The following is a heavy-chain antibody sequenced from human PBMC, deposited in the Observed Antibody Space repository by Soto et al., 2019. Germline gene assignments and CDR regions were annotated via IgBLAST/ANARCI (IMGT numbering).Heavy chain of an antibody. J-gene: IGHJ6*02. CDR3: ARDQIVAAGHPNYYYYYGMDV. CDR2: ISAYNGNT. V-gene: IGHV1-18*04. CDR1: GYTFTSYG. Sequence: ASVKVSCKASGYTFTSYGISWVRQAPGQGLEWMGWISAYNGNTNYAQKLQGRVTMTTDTSTSTAYMELRSLRSDDTAVYYCARDQIVAAGHPNYYYYYGMDVWGQGTTVTVSS. D-gene: IGHD6-13*01.